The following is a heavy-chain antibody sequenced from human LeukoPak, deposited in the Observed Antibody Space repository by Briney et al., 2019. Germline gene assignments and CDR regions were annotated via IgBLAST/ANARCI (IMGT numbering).Heavy chain of an antibody. J-gene: IGHJ3*02. CDR1: GYSFTSYG. V-gene: IGHV1-18*01. CDR3: GRRGRVGATRNDFDI. Sequence: AAVKVSCKASGYSFTSYGSSWVRLDPGQGLEWIGWISAYNGNTNYAQKLQGRVTMTTDRSTSTAYMERRRLRSDDTAVYYWGRRGRVGATRNDFDIWGQGTMVTVSS. CDR2: ISAYNGNT. D-gene: IGHD1-26*01.